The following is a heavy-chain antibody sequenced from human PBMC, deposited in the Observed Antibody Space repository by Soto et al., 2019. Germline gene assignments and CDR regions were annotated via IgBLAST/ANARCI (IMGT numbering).Heavy chain of an antibody. Sequence: PSETLSLTCTVSGGSISSSSYYWGWIRQPPGKGLEWIGSIYYSGSTYYNPSLKSRVTISVDTSKNQFSLKLSSVTAADTAVYYCARQRTTVVTHFAYWGQGTLVTVS. V-gene: IGHV4-39*01. J-gene: IGHJ4*02. CDR2: IYYSGST. CDR3: ARQRTTVVTHFAY. CDR1: GGSISSSSYY. D-gene: IGHD4-17*01.